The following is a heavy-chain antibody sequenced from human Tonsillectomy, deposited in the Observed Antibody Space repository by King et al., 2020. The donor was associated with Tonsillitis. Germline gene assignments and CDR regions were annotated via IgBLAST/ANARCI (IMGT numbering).Heavy chain of an antibody. CDR2: IKSNTDGGVA. CDR1: GFSLTNAW. Sequence: LVESGGGLVKPGGSLRLSCAASGFSLTNAWMSWVRQAPGKGLEWVGLIKSNTDGGVADYTAPVKGRFSISREETKNTLYLQMNSLRTEDTALYYCETPVQLPRRRSPYYNGLAVCGKGTTVTVPS. CDR3: ETPVQLPRRRSPYYNGLAV. D-gene: IGHD1-1*01. V-gene: IGHV3-15*01. J-gene: IGHJ6*04.